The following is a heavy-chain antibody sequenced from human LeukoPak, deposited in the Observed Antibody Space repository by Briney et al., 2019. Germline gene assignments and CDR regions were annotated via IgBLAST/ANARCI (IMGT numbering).Heavy chain of an antibody. CDR3: ARSHCSGGSCYLMVFDP. CDR2: IYYSGST. Sequence: SETLSLTCTVSGGSISSGGYYWSWIRQHPGTGLEWIGYIYYSGSTYYNPSLKSRVTISVDTSKNQFSLKLSSVTAADTAVYYCARSHCSGGSCYLMVFDPWGQGTLVTVSS. CDR1: GGSISSGGYY. J-gene: IGHJ5*02. V-gene: IGHV4-31*03. D-gene: IGHD2-15*01.